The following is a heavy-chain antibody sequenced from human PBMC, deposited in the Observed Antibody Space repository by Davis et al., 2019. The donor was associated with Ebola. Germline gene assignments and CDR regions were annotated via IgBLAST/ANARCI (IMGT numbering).Heavy chain of an antibody. V-gene: IGHV4-34*01. CDR3: ARVAVGKDYYYYGMDV. J-gene: IGHJ6*04. CDR2: INHSGST. CDR1: GGSFSGYY. Sequence: CAVYGGSFSGYYWSWIRQPPGKGLEWIGEINHSGSTNYNPSLKSRVTISVDTSKNQFSLKLSSVTAADTAVYYCARVAVGKDYYYYGMDVWGKGTTVTVSS. D-gene: IGHD1-26*01.